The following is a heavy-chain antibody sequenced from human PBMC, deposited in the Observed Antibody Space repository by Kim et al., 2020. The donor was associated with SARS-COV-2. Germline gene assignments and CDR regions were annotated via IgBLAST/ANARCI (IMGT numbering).Heavy chain of an antibody. Sequence: YADSGKGRLTISRDNSKNTLSLQMNSLRAEDTAVYYCAKVLSSKGPFDYWGQGTLVTVSS. CDR3: AKVLSSKGPFDY. J-gene: IGHJ4*02. D-gene: IGHD4-4*01. V-gene: IGHV3-23*01.